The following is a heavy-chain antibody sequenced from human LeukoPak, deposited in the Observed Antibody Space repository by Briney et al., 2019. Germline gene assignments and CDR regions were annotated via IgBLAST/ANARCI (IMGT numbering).Heavy chain of an antibody. CDR3: AKDPTDFDSSGQTYFDY. CDR2: ISGSGGST. V-gene: IGHV3-23*01. J-gene: IGHJ4*02. Sequence: GGSLRLSCAASGFTFSSYAMSWVRQAPGKGLEWVSAISGSGGSTYYADSVKGRFTISRDNSKNTLYLQMNSLRAEDTAIYYCAKDPTDFDSSGQTYFDYWGQGTLVTVSS. CDR1: GFTFSSYA. D-gene: IGHD3-22*01.